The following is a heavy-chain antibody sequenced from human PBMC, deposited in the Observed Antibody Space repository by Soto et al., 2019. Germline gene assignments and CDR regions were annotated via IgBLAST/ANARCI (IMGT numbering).Heavy chain of an antibody. CDR3: AKGGYCSSTSCREVFGVVSLNYYYYYMDV. Sequence: GGSLRLSCAASGFTFSSYAMSWVRQAPGKGLEWVSAISGSGGSTYYADSVKGRFTISRDNSKNTLYLQMNSLRAEDTAVYYCAKGGYCSSTSCREVFGVVSLNYYYYYMDVWGKGTTVTVSS. J-gene: IGHJ6*03. D-gene: IGHD2-2*01. V-gene: IGHV3-23*01. CDR2: ISGSGGST. CDR1: GFTFSSYA.